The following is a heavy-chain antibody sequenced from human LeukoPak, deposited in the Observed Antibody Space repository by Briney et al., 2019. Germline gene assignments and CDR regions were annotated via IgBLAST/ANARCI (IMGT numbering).Heavy chain of an antibody. CDR3: ARGSVAATYYYYGMDV. Sequence: TGGSLRLSCAASGFTFSSYSMNWVRQAPGKGLEWVSSISSSSSYIYYADSVKGRFTISRDNAKNSLYLQMNSLRAEDTAVYYCARGSVAATYYYYGMDVWGQGTTVTVSS. CDR2: ISSSSSYI. J-gene: IGHJ6*02. V-gene: IGHV3-21*01. CDR1: GFTFSSYS. D-gene: IGHD6-19*01.